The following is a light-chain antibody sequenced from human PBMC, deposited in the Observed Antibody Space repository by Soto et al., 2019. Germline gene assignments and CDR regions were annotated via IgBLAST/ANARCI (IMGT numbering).Light chain of an antibody. CDR3: QQYNSYPRT. V-gene: IGKV3-20*01. CDR2: AAS. J-gene: IGKJ1*01. CDR1: QSVSSSY. Sequence: EIVLTQSPGTLSLSPGERATLSCRASQSVSSSYLAWYQQKPGQAPRLLIYAASSRATGVPDRFSGSGSGTEFTLTISSLQPDDFATYYCQQYNSYPRTFGQGTKVDIK.